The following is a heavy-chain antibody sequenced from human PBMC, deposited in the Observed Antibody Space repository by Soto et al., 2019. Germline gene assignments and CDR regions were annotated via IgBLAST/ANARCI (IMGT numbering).Heavy chain of an antibody. D-gene: IGHD3-10*01. CDR2: IYHSESS. V-gene: IGHV4-30-4*01. CDR1: GGSIISGDYC. CDR3: ARVGAYFGEFDYFDY. J-gene: IGHJ4*02. Sequence: SETLSLTCTVSGGSIISGDYCCICIRQPPGKGLELIGYIYHSESSYYNPSLKNRGTISVDTSKNHLSLKLTSVTAADTAVYYCARVGAYFGEFDYFDYWGQGTPVTVSS.